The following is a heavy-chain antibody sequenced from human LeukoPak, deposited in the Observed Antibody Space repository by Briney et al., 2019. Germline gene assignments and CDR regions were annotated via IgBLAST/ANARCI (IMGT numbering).Heavy chain of an antibody. D-gene: IGHD4-17*01. Sequence: ASVKVSCKASGYTFTSYGISWVRQAPGQGLEWMGWISACNGNTNYAQKLQGRGTMTTDTSTRTAYWELRSLRSDDTAVYYCARSRPGDYVVYCGQGNLFSVSS. CDR2: ISACNGNT. CDR1: GYTFTSYG. CDR3: ARSRPGDYVVY. V-gene: IGHV1-18*01. J-gene: IGHJ4*02.